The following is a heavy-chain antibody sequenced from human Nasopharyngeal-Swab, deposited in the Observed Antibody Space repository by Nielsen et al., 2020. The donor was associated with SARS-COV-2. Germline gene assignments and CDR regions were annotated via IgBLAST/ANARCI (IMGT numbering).Heavy chain of an antibody. Sequence: GESLKISCATSGFTFSSYSMNWVRQAPGKGLEWVSYISSSSSTIYYADSVKGRFTISRDNAKNSLYLQMNSLRDEETAVYYCAREPAARPPAPDYDYYYGMDVWGQGTTVTVSS. D-gene: IGHD6-6*01. CDR3: AREPAARPPAPDYDYYYGMDV. J-gene: IGHJ6*02. CDR2: ISSSSSTI. V-gene: IGHV3-48*02. CDR1: GFTFSSYS.